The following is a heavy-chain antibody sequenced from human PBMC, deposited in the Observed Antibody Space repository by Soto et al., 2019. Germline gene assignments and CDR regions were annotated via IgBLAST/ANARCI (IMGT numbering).Heavy chain of an antibody. CDR1: GFSLSTSGVG. V-gene: IGHV2-5*02. J-gene: IGHJ1*01. Sequence: QITLKESGPTLVKPTQTLTLTCTFSGFSLSTSGVGVAWIRQPPGKALEWLALIYWDDDKRYSPSLKSRLTITKDTFKDQVVLTMTNMNPVDTDTYDCAHRTLSSHFQHWGQGTLVTVSS. CDR3: AHRTLSSHFQH. CDR2: IYWDDDK.